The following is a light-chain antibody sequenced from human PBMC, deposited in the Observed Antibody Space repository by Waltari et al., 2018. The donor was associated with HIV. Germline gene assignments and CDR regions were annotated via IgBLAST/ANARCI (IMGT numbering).Light chain of an antibody. V-gene: IGLV1-44*01. J-gene: IGLJ2*01. CDR2: SNH. CDR1: STNTAWNT. CDR3: ASRDDSLNGPV. Sequence: QSVLPQPPSASGPPGQGGHISYSGSSTNTAWNTAHCYQPRPGPAPKPLIYSNHQRPSGVPDRFSGSKSGTSASLAISGLQSEDEADYYCASRDDSLNGPVFGRGTKLTVL.